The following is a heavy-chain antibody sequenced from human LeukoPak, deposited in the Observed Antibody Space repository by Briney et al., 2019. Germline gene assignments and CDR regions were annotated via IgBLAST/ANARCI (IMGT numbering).Heavy chain of an antibody. D-gene: IGHD6-19*01. CDR3: ARKTAVAGGDFDY. CDR2: INHSGST. J-gene: IGHJ4*02. CDR1: GGSSSGYY. Sequence: PSETLSLTCAVYGGSSSGYYWSWIRQPPGKGLEWIGEINHSGSTNYNPSLKSRVTISVDTSKNQFSLKLSSVTAADTAVYYCARKTAVAGGDFDYWGQGTLVTVSS. V-gene: IGHV4-34*01.